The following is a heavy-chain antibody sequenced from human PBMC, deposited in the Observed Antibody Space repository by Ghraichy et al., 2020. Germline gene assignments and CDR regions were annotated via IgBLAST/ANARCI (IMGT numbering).Heavy chain of an antibody. J-gene: IGHJ4*02. V-gene: IGHV4-59*11. CDR2: IYYTGTT. CDR1: GGSISSHY. D-gene: IGHD6-6*01. Sequence: SETLSLTCTVSGGSISSHYWSWIRQPPGKGLEWIGYIYYTGTTSYNHSLKSRVTISVDASNNQFSLKLNSVTAADTAVYYCARKVNSYSRTSNYWGQGTLVTVSS. CDR3: ARKVNSYSRTSNY.